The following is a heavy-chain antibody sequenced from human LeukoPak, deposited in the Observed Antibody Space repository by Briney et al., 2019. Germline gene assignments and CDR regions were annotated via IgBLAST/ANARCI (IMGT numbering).Heavy chain of an antibody. CDR2: IWYDGSNK. CDR3: AKDPGEYSGYDLLGGYDY. V-gene: IGHV3-33*06. D-gene: IGHD5-12*01. CDR1: GFTFSSYG. J-gene: IGHJ4*02. Sequence: PGRSLRLSCAASGFTFSSYGMHWVRQAPGKGLEWVAVIWYDGSNKYYADSVKGRFTISRDNSKNTLYLQMNSLRAEDTAAYYCAKDPGEYSGYDLLGGYDYWGQGTLVTVSS.